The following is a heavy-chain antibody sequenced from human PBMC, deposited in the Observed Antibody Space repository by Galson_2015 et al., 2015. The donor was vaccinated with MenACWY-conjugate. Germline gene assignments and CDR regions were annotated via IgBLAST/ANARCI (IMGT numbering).Heavy chain of an antibody. D-gene: IGHD3-10*01. CDR1: GFSFNYAW. CDR3: ATDVPGIGAGEFDY. CDR2: IKSKTDGGAT. J-gene: IGHJ4*02. Sequence: SLRLSCAASGFSFNYAWMSWVRQASGKGLEWVGRIKSKTDGGATDYAAPVKGRFTISRDDSKNTLYLQMNSLKSEDTAVYYCATDVPGIGAGEFDYWGQGTLVIVSS. V-gene: IGHV3-15*01.